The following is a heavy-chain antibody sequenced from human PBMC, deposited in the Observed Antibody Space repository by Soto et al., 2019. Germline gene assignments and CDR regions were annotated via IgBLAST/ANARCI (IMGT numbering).Heavy chain of an antibody. D-gene: IGHD3-3*01. CDR2: FDPEDGET. CDR3: ATDSGVRFLEWLLNY. CDR1: GYTLTELS. Sequence: ASVKVSCNVSGYTLTELSMHWVRQAPGKGLEWMGGFDPEDGETIYAQKFQGRVTMTEDTSTDTDYMELSSLRSEDTAVYYCATDSGVRFLEWLLNYWGQGTLVTVSS. J-gene: IGHJ4*02. V-gene: IGHV1-24*01.